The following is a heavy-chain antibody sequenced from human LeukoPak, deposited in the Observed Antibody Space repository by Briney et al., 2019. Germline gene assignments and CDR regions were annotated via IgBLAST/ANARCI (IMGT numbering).Heavy chain of an antibody. V-gene: IGHV1-18*01. CDR2: ISAYNGNT. Sequence: GASVKVSCKSRGYTFTNYGTSWVRQAPGQGLEWTGWISAYNGNTNYAQKLQGRVTMTTDTSTSTAYMELRSLRSDDTAVYYCARESPSNDAFDIWGQGTMVTVSS. J-gene: IGHJ3*02. CDR1: GYTFTNYG. CDR3: ARESPSNDAFDI.